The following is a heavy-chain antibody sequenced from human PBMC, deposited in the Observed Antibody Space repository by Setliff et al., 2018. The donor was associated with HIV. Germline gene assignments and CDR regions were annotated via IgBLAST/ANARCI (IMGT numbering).Heavy chain of an antibody. D-gene: IGHD6-13*01. CDR1: GGSISSYY. Sequence: PSETLSLTCTVSGGSISSYYWSWIRLPAGKGLEWIGQIHTTGSTNYNPSLKSRVTMSIDTSKMQFSLKLSSVTAADTAVYYCARHIFGRSKIAAAAIQIFDHWGQGTLVTVSS. J-gene: IGHJ4*02. CDR2: IHTTGST. V-gene: IGHV4-4*07. CDR3: ARHIFGRSKIAAAAIQIFDH.